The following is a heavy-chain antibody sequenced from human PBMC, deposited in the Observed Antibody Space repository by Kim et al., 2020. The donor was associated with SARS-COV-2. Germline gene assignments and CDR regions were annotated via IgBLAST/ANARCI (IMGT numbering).Heavy chain of an antibody. D-gene: IGHD1-20*01. J-gene: IGHJ6*02. CDR3: TRAYNWNYYYYYGMDV. Sequence: SVKGRFTISRDDSKSIAYLQMNSLKTEDTAVYYCTRAYNWNYYYYYGMDVWGQGTTVTVSS. V-gene: IGHV3-49*02.